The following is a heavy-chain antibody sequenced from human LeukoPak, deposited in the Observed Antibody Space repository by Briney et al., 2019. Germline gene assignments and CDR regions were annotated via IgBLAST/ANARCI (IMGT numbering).Heavy chain of an antibody. CDR2: INPNSGGT. V-gene: IGHV1-2*02. Sequence: ASVKVSCKASGYTFTGYYMHWVRQAPGQGLEWMGWINPNSGGTNYAQKFQGRVTMTRDTSISTAYMELSRLRSDDTAVYYCARDMYSSGWYWYYFDYWGQGTLVTVSS. J-gene: IGHJ4*02. CDR3: ARDMYSSGWYWYYFDY. CDR1: GYTFTGYY. D-gene: IGHD6-19*01.